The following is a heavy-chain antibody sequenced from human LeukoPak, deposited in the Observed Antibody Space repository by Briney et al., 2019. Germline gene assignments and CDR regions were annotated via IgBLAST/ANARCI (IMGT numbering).Heavy chain of an antibody. CDR1: GGTFSSYA. J-gene: IGHJ6*02. D-gene: IGHD6-19*01. CDR3: ARTQYSSGTYYYYYGMDV. CDR2: IIPILGIA. V-gene: IGHV1-69*04. Sequence: SVKVSCKASGGTFSSYAISWVRQAPGQGLEWMGRIIPILGIANYAQKFQGRVTITADKSTSTAYMELSSLRSEDTAVYYCARTQYSSGTYYYYYGMDVWGQGTTVTVSS.